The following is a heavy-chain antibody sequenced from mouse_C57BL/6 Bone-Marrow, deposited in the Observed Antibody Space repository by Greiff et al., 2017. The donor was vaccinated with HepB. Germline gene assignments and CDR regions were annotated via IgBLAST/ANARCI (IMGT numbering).Heavy chain of an antibody. J-gene: IGHJ2*01. CDR1: GFTFSSYA. CDR3: ARDDYGSSYVYYFDY. CDR2: ISDGGSYT. D-gene: IGHD1-1*01. V-gene: IGHV5-4*01. Sequence: DVKLVESGGGLVKPGGSLKLSCAASGFTFSSYAMSWVRQTREKRLEWVATISDGGSYTYYPDNVKGRYTISRDNAKNNLYLQMSHLKSEDTAMYYCARDDYGSSYVYYFDYWGQGTTLTVSS.